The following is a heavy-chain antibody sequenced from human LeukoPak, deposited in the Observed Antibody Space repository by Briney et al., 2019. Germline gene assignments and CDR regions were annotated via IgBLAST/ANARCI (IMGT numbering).Heavy chain of an antibody. CDR2: ISSSSSTI. CDR1: GFTFSSYS. V-gene: IGHV3-48*01. CDR3: AKDPSRGYSYGYVDY. Sequence: GGSLRLSCAASGFTFSSYSMNWVRQAPGKGLEWVSYISSSSSTIYYADSVKGRFTISRDNAKNSLYLQMNSLRAEDTAVYYCAKDPSRGYSYGYVDYWGQGTLVTVSS. J-gene: IGHJ4*02. D-gene: IGHD5-18*01.